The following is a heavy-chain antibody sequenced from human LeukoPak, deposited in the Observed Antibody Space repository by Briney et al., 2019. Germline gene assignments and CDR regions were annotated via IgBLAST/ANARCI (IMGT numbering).Heavy chain of an antibody. CDR3: ARDPPMAAAGNRAMDV. Sequence: GGSLRLSCAASGFTFSNAWMNWVRQAPGKGREGVSSISSSSSYIYYADSVKGRFTISRDNAKNSLYLQMNSLRAEDTAVYYCARDPPMAAAGNRAMDVWGQGTTVTVSS. V-gene: IGHV3-21*01. J-gene: IGHJ6*02. CDR1: GFTFSNAW. CDR2: ISSSSSYI. D-gene: IGHD6-25*01.